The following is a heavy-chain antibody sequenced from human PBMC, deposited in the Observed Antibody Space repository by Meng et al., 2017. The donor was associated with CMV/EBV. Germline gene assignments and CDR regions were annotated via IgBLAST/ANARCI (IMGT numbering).Heavy chain of an antibody. CDR3: ARASITGTTYYYYGMDV. CDR1: GGSFSGYY. D-gene: IGHD1-7*01. V-gene: IGHV4-34*01. CDR2: INHSGST. J-gene: IGHJ6*02. Sequence: SETLSLTCAVYGGSFSGYYWSWIRQPPGKGLEWIGEINHSGSTNYNPSLKSRVTISVDTSKNQFSLKLSSVTAADTAVYYCARASITGTTYYYYGMDVWGQGTTVTVSS.